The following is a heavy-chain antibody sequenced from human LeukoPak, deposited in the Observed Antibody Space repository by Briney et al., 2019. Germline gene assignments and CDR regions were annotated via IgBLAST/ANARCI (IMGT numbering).Heavy chain of an antibody. Sequence: PGGSLRLSCAASGFTFSSYWMSWVRQAPGKGLEWVSSISSSSSYIYYADSVKGRFTISRDNAKNSLYLQMNSLRAEDTAVYYCATPPDCSGGSCYGGPRDYWGQGTLVTVSS. CDR1: GFTFSSYW. CDR3: ATPPDCSGGSCYGGPRDY. D-gene: IGHD2-15*01. V-gene: IGHV3-21*01. CDR2: ISSSSSYI. J-gene: IGHJ4*02.